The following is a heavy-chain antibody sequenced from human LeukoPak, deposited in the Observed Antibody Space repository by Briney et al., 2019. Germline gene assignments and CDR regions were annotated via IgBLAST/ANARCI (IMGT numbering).Heavy chain of an antibody. J-gene: IGHJ6*03. V-gene: IGHV1-69*05. Sequence: ASVKVSCKASLGTFSSYAISWVRQAPGQGLEWMGGIIPIFGTANYAQKFQGRVTITTDESTSTAYMELSSLRSEDTAVYYCAREAPSGSYYDSSGYSGYYYYMDVWGKGTTVTVSS. D-gene: IGHD3-22*01. CDR3: AREAPSGSYYDSSGYSGYYYYMDV. CDR1: LGTFSSYA. CDR2: IIPIFGTA.